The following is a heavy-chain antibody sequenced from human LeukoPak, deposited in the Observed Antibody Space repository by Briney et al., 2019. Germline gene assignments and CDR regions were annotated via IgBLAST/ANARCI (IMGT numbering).Heavy chain of an antibody. CDR3: ARDVHGGAFDY. J-gene: IGHJ4*02. Sequence: PGRSLRLSCAASGFTFSSYGMHWVRQAPGKGLEWVANINQDGSAKYYVDSVKGRFTFSRDNAMNSLFLQMNSLRAEDTAVYYCARDVHGGAFDYWGQGTLVTVSS. D-gene: IGHD4-23*01. CDR2: INQDGSAK. V-gene: IGHV3-7*01. CDR1: GFTFSSYG.